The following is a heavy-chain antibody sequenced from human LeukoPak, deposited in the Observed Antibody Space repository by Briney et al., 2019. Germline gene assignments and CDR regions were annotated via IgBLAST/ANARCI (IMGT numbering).Heavy chain of an antibody. V-gene: IGHV5-51*01. CDR1: GYSLTNYW. J-gene: IGHJ4*02. Sequence: GESLRISCKGSGYSLTNYWIAWVRQMPGKGLEWMGIDTRYSPSFQGQVTISADKSISTAYLQWSSLKASDTAMYYCARRPLTLWFGELCYFDYWGQGTLVTVSS. CDR3: ARRPLTLWFGELCYFDY. D-gene: IGHD3-10*01. CDR2: DT.